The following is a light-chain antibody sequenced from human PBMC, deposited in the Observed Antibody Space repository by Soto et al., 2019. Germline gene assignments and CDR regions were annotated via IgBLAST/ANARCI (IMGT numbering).Light chain of an antibody. CDR3: QQYNSYS. CDR1: QSISNC. J-gene: IGKJ1*01. V-gene: IGKV1-5*01. Sequence: DIQMTQSPSTLSASVGDRVTITCRASQSISNCLAWYQQKPGTAPKLLIYHASTLESGVPSRFSGSGSGTEFTLTISSLQPDDFATYYCQQYNSYSFGQGTKVDI. CDR2: HAS.